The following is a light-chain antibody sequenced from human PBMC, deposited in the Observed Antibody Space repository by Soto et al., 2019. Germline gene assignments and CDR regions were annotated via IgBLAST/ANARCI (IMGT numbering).Light chain of an antibody. CDR2: DAS. CDR1: QSINRH. CDR3: QQYATWPRT. J-gene: IGKJ2*01. V-gene: IGKV3-11*01. Sequence: EIVLTQSPATLSLSPGERATLSCRASQSINRHLAWYRQKPGQAPRLLIYDASNRATGIPARFSGSGSGTDFTLTISSLEPEDFGVYYCQQYATWPRTFGQGTKVAIQ.